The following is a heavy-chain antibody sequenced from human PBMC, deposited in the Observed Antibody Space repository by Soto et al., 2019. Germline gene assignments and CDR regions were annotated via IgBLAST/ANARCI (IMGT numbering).Heavy chain of an antibody. D-gene: IGHD1-26*01. CDR1: GFTFSSYA. V-gene: IGHV3-23*01. CDR2: TSGSGGST. J-gene: IGHJ6*02. CDR3: AKMTRPGARAYYYYGMDV. Sequence: PGGSLRLSCAASGFTFSSYAMSWVRQAPGKGLEWVSATSGSGGSTYYADSVKGRFTIPRDNSKNTLYLQMNSLRAEDTAVYYCAKMTRPGARAYYYYGMDVWGQGTMVTVSS.